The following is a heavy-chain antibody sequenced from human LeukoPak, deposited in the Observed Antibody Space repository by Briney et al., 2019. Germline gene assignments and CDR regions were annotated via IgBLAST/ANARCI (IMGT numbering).Heavy chain of an antibody. CDR3: ARLVYSYGPFYYYYYYMDV. CDR1: GGTFSSYA. J-gene: IGHJ6*03. V-gene: IGHV1-69*13. CDR2: IIPIFGTA. Sequence: GASVKVSCKASGGTFSSYAISWVRQAPGQGLEWMGGIIPIFGTANYAQKFQGRVTITADESTSTAYMELSSLRSEDTAVYYCARLVYSYGPFYYYYYYMDVWGKGTTVTVSS. D-gene: IGHD5-18*01.